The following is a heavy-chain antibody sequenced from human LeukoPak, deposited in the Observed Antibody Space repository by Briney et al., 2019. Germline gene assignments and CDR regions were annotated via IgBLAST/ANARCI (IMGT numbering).Heavy chain of an antibody. V-gene: IGHV4-59*01. D-gene: IGHD3-10*01. CDR1: GGSISTYY. CDR2: IFYSGNT. CDR3: ARTYYYGSGSPLPFDY. J-gene: IGHJ4*02. Sequence: SETPSLTCTVSGGSISTYYWSWIRQPPGKGLEWIGYIFYSGNTNYNPSLKSRVTISVDTSKNQFSLKLSSVTAADTAVYYCARTYYYGSGSPLPFDYWGQGTLVTVSS.